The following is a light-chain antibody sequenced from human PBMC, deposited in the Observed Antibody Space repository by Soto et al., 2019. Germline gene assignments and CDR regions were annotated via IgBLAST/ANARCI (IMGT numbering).Light chain of an antibody. CDR2: AAS. Sequence: IQLTQSPSSLSASIGDRVTITCRASQDIASYLAWYQQKPGNAPKLLIYAASTLHSGVPSRFSGNGSGTDFPLPIISLQPEDFVTYYCQQLNVNLLFGQGTKLEIK. V-gene: IGKV1-9*01. CDR3: QQLNVNLL. J-gene: IGKJ2*01. CDR1: QDIASY.